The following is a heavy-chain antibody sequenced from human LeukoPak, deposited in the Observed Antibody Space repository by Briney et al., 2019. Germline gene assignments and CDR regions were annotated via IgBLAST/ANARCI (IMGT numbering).Heavy chain of an antibody. CDR1: GGSISGGTYY. CDR3: ASITMIRGVINSY. Sequence: PSETLSLTCTVSGGSISGGTYYWSWIRQPPGKGLEWIGFIHYTGSTNYNPSLKSRVTISVDTSKNQFSLKLNSVTAADTAVYYCASITMIRGVINSYWGQGTLVTVSS. V-gene: IGHV4-61*01. J-gene: IGHJ4*02. CDR2: IHYTGST. D-gene: IGHD3-10*01.